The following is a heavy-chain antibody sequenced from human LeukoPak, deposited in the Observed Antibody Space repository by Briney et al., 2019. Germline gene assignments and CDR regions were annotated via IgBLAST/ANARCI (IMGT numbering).Heavy chain of an antibody. CDR1: GGSISSYY. V-gene: IGHV4-59*01. D-gene: IGHD6-13*01. Sequence: SETLSLTCTVSGGSISSYYWSWIRQPPGKGLGWIGYIYYSGSTNYNPSLKSRVTISVDTSKNQFSLKLSSVTAADTAVYYCARGPYSSSWYDFDYWGQGTLVTVSS. CDR3: ARGPYSSSWYDFDY. CDR2: IYYSGST. J-gene: IGHJ4*02.